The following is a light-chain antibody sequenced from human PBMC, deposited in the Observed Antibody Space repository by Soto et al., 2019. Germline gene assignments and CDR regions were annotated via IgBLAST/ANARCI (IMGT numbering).Light chain of an antibody. CDR2: EVS. CDR1: SSDVGSYNR. CDR3: CSYTSNSTYV. J-gene: IGLJ1*01. V-gene: IGLV2-18*02. Sequence: QSALTQPRSVSGSPGQSVTISCTGTSSDVGSYNRVSWSQQPPGTAPKLMIYEVSNRPSGVPDRFSGSKSGNTASLTISGHQADDEADYYCCSYTSNSTYVFGTGTKVTVL.